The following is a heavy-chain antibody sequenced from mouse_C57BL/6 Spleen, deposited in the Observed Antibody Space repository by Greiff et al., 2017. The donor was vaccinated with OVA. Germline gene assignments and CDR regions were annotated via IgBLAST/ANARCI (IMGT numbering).Heavy chain of an antibody. CDR2: IDPSDSYT. D-gene: IGHD1-1*01. CDR3: ARGIRANYYGSSDDY. V-gene: IGHV1-50*01. CDR1: GYTFTSYW. J-gene: IGHJ2*01. Sequence: VQLQQPGAELVKPGASVKLSCKASGYTFTSYWMQWVKQRPGQGLEWIGEIDPSDSYTNYNQKFKGKATLPVDTSSSTAYMQLSSLTSEDSAVYYCARGIRANYYGSSDDYWGQGTTLTVSS.